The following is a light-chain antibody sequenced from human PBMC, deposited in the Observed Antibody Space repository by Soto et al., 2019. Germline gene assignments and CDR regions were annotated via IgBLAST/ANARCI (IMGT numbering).Light chain of an antibody. CDR2: KGT. Sequence: QSVLAQPASVSGSPGQSITMSCTGTSDDVGAYNSVSWYQQLPHKAPQVILYKGTQRPSGVSSRFSGSTSGNAASLTISGLQADDEADYFCCSSAPESTYVFGTGTKVTVL. J-gene: IGLJ1*01. CDR1: SDDVGAYNS. CDR3: CSSAPESTYV. V-gene: IGLV2-23*01.